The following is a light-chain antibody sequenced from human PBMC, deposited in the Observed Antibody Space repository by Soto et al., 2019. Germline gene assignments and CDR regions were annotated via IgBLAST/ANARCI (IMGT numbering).Light chain of an antibody. V-gene: IGKV1-39*01. CDR3: QQSYSTPYT. Sequence: DIQMTQSPSSLSPYVGDRVTITCRASQSVSTYLNWYQHRPHQAPKILIYAAARLQTGVPARFSASGSGTDFTLTITGLQPEDFATYFCQQSYSTPYTFGQGTNVDVK. CDR2: AAA. CDR1: QSVSTY. J-gene: IGKJ2*01.